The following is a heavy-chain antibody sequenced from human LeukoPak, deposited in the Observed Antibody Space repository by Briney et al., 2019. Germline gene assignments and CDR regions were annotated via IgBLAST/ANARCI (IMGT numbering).Heavy chain of an antibody. CDR2: IKSKRDGGTT. D-gene: IGHD1-26*01. J-gene: IGHJ4*02. V-gene: IGHV3-15*01. Sequence: PGESLRLSXAASGFTFSYAWMTWVRQTPGKGLEWVGLIKSKRDGGTTDSAAPVKGRFTISRDDSKNTVYLQMNSLKTEDTAVYYCATDLGSGSLFDFWGQGTLVTVSS. CDR3: ATDLGSGSLFDF. CDR1: GFTFSYAW.